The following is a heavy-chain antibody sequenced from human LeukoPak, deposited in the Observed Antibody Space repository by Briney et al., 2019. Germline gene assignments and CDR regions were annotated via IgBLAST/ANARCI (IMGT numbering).Heavy chain of an antibody. CDR1: GYTFTSYD. J-gene: IGHJ6*03. D-gene: IGHD3-3*01. CDR2: MNPNSGNT. V-gene: IGHV1-8*01. CDR3: ASGYYDFWSGYDHYYYYMDV. Sequence: ASVKVSCKASGYTFTSYDINWVRQATGQGLEWMGWMNPNSGNTGYAQKFQGRVTMTRNTSISKAYVELSSLRSEDTAVYYCASGYYDFWSGYDHYYYYMDVWGKGTTVTVSS.